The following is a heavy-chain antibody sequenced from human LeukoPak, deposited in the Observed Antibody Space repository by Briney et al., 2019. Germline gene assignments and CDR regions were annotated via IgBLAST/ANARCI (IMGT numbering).Heavy chain of an antibody. V-gene: IGHV3-23*01. CDR1: GFTFSSYA. D-gene: IGHD4-17*01. J-gene: IGHJ4*02. CDR3: AKSRGTTVTTRDLNFDY. CDR2: ISGSGGST. Sequence: GGSLRLSCAASGFTFSSYAMSWVRQAPGKGLEWVSAISGSGGSTYYADSVKGRFTISRDKSKNTLYLQMNSLRAEDTAVYYCAKSRGTTVTTRDLNFDYWGQGTLVTVSS.